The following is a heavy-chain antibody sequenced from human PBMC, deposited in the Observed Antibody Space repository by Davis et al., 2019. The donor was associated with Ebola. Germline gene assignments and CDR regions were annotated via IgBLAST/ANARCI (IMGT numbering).Heavy chain of an antibody. CDR1: GFTVSSNY. D-gene: IGHD6-13*01. CDR3: AREGQQLITIDY. Sequence: GESLKISCAASGFTVSSNYMSRVRQAPGKGLEWVSVIYSGGSTYYADSVKGRFTISRDNAKNSLYLQMNSLRAEDTAVYYCAREGQQLITIDYWGQGTLVTVSS. V-gene: IGHV3-66*01. J-gene: IGHJ4*02. CDR2: IYSGGST.